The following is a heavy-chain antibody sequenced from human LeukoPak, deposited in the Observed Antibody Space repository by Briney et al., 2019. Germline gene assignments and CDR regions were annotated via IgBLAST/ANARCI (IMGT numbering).Heavy chain of an antibody. Sequence: PGGSLRLSCAASGLTFDDYAMHWVREAPGKGLEWVSTHSGSGVSTYDADSVKDRFTISRDNSKNTLYLQMNSVRDEDTAVYYCAKGGGTRGYSYGHAFEYWGQGTLVTVSS. D-gene: IGHD5-18*01. CDR3: AKGGGTRGYSYGHAFEY. V-gene: IGHV3-23*01. CDR1: GLTFDDYA. J-gene: IGHJ4*02. CDR2: HSGSGVST.